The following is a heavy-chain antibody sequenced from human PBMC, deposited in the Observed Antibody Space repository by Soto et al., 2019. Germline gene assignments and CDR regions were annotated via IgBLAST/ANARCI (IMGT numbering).Heavy chain of an antibody. CDR1: GFSFNGHW. CDR3: ARDPYYYDSHYYYGMDV. CDR2: IKRDGSEK. Sequence: ESGGGLVQPGGSLRLSCAASGFSFNGHWMSWVRQAPGTGLQWVASIKRDGSEKYYVDSVKGRFTISRDNVKNSLSLQMNSLRAEDTAVYYCARDPYYYDSHYYYGMDVWGQGTTVTVSS. D-gene: IGHD3-22*01. V-gene: IGHV3-7*01. J-gene: IGHJ6*02.